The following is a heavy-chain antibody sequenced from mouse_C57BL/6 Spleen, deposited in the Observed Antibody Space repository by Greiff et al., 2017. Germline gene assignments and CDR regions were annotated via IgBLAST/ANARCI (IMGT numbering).Heavy chain of an antibody. CDR3: TTDYGSRGDAMDY. J-gene: IGHJ4*01. CDR1: GFNIKDYY. V-gene: IGHV14-1*01. CDR2: IDPEDGDT. Sequence: VQLKQSGAELVRPGASVKLSCTASGFNIKDYYMHWVKQRPEQGLEWIGRIDPEDGDTEYAPKFQGKATMTADTSSNTAYLQLSSLTSEDTAVYYCTTDYGSRGDAMDYWGQGTSVTVSS. D-gene: IGHD1-1*01.